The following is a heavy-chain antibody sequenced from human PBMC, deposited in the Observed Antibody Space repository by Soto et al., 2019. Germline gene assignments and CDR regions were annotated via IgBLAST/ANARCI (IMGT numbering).Heavy chain of an antibody. J-gene: IGHJ4*02. V-gene: IGHV3-21*01. Sequence: EVQLVESGGGLVKPGGSLRLSCAASGFTFSSYSMNWVRQAPGKGLEWVSSISSSSSYIYYADSVKGRFTISRDNAKNSLYLQMNSLRAEDTAVYYCASWPVEGYSYGYDYWGQGTLVTVSS. CDR1: GFTFSSYS. CDR3: ASWPVEGYSYGYDY. D-gene: IGHD5-18*01. CDR2: ISSSSSYI.